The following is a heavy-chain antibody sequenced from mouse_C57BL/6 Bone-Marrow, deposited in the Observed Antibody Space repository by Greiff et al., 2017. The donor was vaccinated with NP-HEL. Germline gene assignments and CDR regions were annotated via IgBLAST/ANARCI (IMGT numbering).Heavy chain of an antibody. CDR1: GYTFTSYW. Sequence: VQLVESGAELANPGASVKLSCKASGYTFTSYWMHWVKQRPGQGLEWIGYINPSSGYTKYNQKFKDKATLTADKTSSTAYMQLSSLTYEDSAVYYCARTLIYYYDSSCDAMDYWGQGTSVTVSS. J-gene: IGHJ4*01. CDR2: INPSSGYT. V-gene: IGHV1-7*01. CDR3: ARTLIYYYDSSCDAMDY. D-gene: IGHD1-1*01.